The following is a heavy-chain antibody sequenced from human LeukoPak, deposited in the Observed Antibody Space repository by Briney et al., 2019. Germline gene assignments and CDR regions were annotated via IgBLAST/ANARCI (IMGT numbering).Heavy chain of an antibody. CDR3: ARQAYFSSSYFDY. Sequence: PSETLSLTCTVSGGSISSSSYYWGWIRQPPGKGLEWIGSIYYSGSTYYNPSLKSRATISVDTSKNQFSLKLSSVTAADTAVYYCARQAYFSSSYFDYWGQGTLVTVSS. V-gene: IGHV4-39*01. CDR2: IYYSGST. J-gene: IGHJ4*02. CDR1: GGSISSSSYY. D-gene: IGHD6-6*01.